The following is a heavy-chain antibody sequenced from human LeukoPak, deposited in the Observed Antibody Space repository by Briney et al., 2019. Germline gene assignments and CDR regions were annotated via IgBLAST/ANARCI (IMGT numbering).Heavy chain of an antibody. D-gene: IGHD4-17*01. CDR1: GGSFGGYY. CDR3: ARGGYGDYVETRKKNFDY. V-gene: IGHV4-34*01. J-gene: IGHJ4*02. CDR2: INHSGST. Sequence: SETLSLTCAVYGGSFGGYYWSWIRLPPGKGLEWIGEINHSGSTNYNPSLKSRVTISVDTSKNQFSLKLSSVTAADTAVYYCARGGYGDYVETRKKNFDYWGQGTLVTVSS.